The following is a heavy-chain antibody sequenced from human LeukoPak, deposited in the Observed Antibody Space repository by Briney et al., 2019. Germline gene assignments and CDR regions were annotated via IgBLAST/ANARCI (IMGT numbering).Heavy chain of an antibody. Sequence: GGSLRLSCAASGFTFSSSAMSRVRQAPGKGLEWVSGISGSGGSTHYGDSVKGRFMISRDNSKNTLYLQMNSLRAEDTAVYYCAKAGSIKFDYWGQGTLVTVSS. CDR1: GFTFSSSA. V-gene: IGHV3-23*01. CDR3: AKAGSIKFDY. J-gene: IGHJ4*02. CDR2: ISGSGGST. D-gene: IGHD1-26*01.